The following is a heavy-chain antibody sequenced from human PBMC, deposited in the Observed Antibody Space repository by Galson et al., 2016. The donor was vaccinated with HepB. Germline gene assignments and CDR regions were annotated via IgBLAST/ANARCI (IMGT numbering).Heavy chain of an antibody. V-gene: IGHV3-33*01. CDR2: IWHAGSIK. Sequence: SLRLSCAASGFSFSTYGMHWVRQAPGKGLEWVAVIWHAGSIKYYGESVKGRFTISRDNSKNTLFLQMTALRVEDTAVYSCARDYSRSGPMYSYYYMDVWGKGTTVTVSS. CDR1: GFSFSTYG. D-gene: IGHD6-13*01. J-gene: IGHJ6*03. CDR3: ARDYSRSGPMYSYYYMDV.